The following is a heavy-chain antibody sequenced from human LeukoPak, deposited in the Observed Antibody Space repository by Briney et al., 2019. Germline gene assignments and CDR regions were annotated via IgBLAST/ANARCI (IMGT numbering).Heavy chain of an antibody. D-gene: IGHD3-22*01. V-gene: IGHV4-39*07. CDR3: AREILYDSTGYYL. J-gene: IGHJ4*01. CDR2: IYYSGST. CDR1: GGSISTNSYY. Sequence: KPSETLSLTCTVSGGSISTNSYYWGWIRQPPGKGLEWIGSIYYSGSTYYNPSLKSRVTISIDTSKNQFSLRLRSVTAADTAVYYCAREILYDSTGYYLWGQGTVVTVSS.